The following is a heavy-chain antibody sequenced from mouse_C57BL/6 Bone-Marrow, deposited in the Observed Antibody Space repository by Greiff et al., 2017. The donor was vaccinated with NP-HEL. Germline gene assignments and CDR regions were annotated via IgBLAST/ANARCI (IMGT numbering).Heavy chain of an antibody. V-gene: IGHV10-1*01. CDR3: VRQGKLFAY. J-gene: IGHJ3*01. CDR1: GFSFNTYA. CDR2: IRSKSNNYAT. Sequence: EVKLVESGGGLVQPKGSLKLSCAASGFSFNTYAMNWVRQAPGTGLEWVARIRSKSNNYATYYADSVKDRFTISRDDSESMLYLQMNNLKTEDTAMYYCVRQGKLFAYWGQGTLVTVSA.